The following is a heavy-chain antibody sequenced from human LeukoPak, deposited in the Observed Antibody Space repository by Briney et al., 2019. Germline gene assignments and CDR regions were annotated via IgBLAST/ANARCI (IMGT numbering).Heavy chain of an antibody. CDR3: ARGYCSGGSCYVFDY. J-gene: IGHJ4*02. CDR2: MNPTSGDT. D-gene: IGHD2-15*01. V-gene: IGHV1-2*02. CDR1: GYTFTGYY. Sequence: ASVKVSCKASGYTFTGYYLHWVRQAPGQGLEWVAWMNPTSGDTNYAQKFQGRVTMTRDTSITTAYMELSSLRSDDTAVYYCARGYCSGGSCYVFDYWGQGALVTVSS.